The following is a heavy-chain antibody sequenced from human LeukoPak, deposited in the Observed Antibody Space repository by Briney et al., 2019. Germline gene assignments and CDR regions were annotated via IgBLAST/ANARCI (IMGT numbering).Heavy chain of an antibody. CDR3: ARDSSLRVVVTATFDY. CDR2: FHNSGTS. V-gene: IGHV4-59*01. Sequence: SETLSLTCTVSDDSISDYYRGWIRQPPGKGLEWIGYFHNSGTSTYNPSLKSRVTISADTSKNQFSLKLSSVTAADTAVYYCARDSSLRVVVTATFDYWGQGTLVTVSS. CDR1: DDSISDYY. J-gene: IGHJ4*02. D-gene: IGHD2-21*02.